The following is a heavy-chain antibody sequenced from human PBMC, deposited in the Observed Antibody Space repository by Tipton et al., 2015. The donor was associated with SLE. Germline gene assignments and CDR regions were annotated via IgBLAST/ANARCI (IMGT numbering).Heavy chain of an antibody. J-gene: IGHJ6*02. Sequence: TLSLTCIVSGGSISKYYWTWVRQPPGKGLEWIGHIYYSGSTDYNPSLKSRVTISVDTSKNQFSLKLSSVTAADTAVYYCARYSSMWPPYGLGVWGQGTTVTVSS. V-gene: IGHV4-59*08. D-gene: IGHD6-13*01. CDR1: GGSISKYY. CDR2: IYYSGST. CDR3: ARYSSMWPPYGLGV.